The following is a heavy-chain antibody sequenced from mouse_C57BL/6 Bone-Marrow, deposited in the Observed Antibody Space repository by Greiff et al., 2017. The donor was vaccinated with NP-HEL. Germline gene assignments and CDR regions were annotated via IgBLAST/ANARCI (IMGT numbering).Heavy chain of an antibody. V-gene: IGHV1-72*01. D-gene: IGHD2-3*01. CDR2: IDPNSGGT. CDR1: GYTFTSYW. Sequence: QLQQPGAELVKPGASVKLSCKASGYTFTSYWMHWVKQRPGRGLEWIGRIDPNSGGTKYNEKFKSKATLTVDKPSSTAYMQLSSLTSEDSAVYYCARVWYDGPIFAYWGQGTLVTVSA. CDR3: ARVWYDGPIFAY. J-gene: IGHJ3*01.